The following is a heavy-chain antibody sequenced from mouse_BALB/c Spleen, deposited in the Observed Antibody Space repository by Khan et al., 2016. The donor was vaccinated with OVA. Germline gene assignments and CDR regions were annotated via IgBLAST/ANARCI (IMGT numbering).Heavy chain of an antibody. D-gene: IGHD1-1*01. CDR3: ARTYGYAMDY. J-gene: IGHJ4*01. V-gene: IGHV14-3*02. CDR2: IDPANGNT. Sequence: VQLQQSGAELVKPGASVKLSCTASGFNIKDTYMHWVKQRPEQGLEWIGRIDPANGNTKYDPKFQGKATITADTSSNTAYLQLSSLTSEDTAVYYWARTYGYAMDYWGQGTSVTVSS. CDR1: GFNIKDTY.